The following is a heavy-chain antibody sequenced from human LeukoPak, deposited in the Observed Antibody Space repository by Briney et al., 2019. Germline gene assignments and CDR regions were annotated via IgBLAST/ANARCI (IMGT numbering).Heavy chain of an antibody. Sequence: SETLSLTCSVSGGSISLSYYYWGWIRQPPGKALEWIGSVYYSGTTSYNPSLKSRVTISVDTSKNQFSLKLSSVTAADTAVYYCAREGYGARLPFDYWGQGTLVSVSS. CDR1: GGSISLSYYY. CDR3: AREGYGARLPFDY. D-gene: IGHD4/OR15-4a*01. J-gene: IGHJ4*02. CDR2: VYYSGTT. V-gene: IGHV4-39*07.